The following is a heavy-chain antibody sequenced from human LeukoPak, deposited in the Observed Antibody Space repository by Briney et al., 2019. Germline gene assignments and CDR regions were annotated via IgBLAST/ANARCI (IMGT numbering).Heavy chain of an antibody. Sequence: SQTLSLTCTVSGGSISSGDYYWSWIRQPPGKGLEWIGYIYYSGSTYYNPSLKSRVTISVDTSKNQFSLKLSSVTAADTAVYYCARGERGRDIVLVPAAIQAFDIWGQGTMVAVSS. J-gene: IGHJ3*02. CDR2: IYYSGST. D-gene: IGHD2-2*01. CDR3: ARGERGRDIVLVPAAIQAFDI. V-gene: IGHV4-30-4*08. CDR1: GGSISSGDYY.